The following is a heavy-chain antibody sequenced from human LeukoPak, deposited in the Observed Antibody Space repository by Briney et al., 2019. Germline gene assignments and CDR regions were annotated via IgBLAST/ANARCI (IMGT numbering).Heavy chain of an antibody. J-gene: IGHJ6*03. CDR3: VYSHSGSFSMAV. D-gene: IGHD2-15*01. CDR2: IDPSGGST. V-gene: IGHV1-46*02. Sequence: ASVRISCKASGNSFNTYNLHWVRQAPGEGLSWLGIIDPSGGSTSYAQKFQVRFTMTRDTSTGTVYMYLSSLRSEDTAVYYCVYSHSGSFSMAVWGKGTTVTVSS. CDR1: GNSFNTYN.